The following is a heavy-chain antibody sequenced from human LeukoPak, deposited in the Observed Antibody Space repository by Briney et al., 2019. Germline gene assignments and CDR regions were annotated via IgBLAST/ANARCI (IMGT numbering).Heavy chain of an antibody. V-gene: IGHV3-48*01. D-gene: IGHD2-2*03. CDR2: ISSSSSTI. J-gene: IGHJ4*02. CDR3: ARDLGLDGD. CDR1: GFTFSSYA. Sequence: GFLRLSCAASGFTFSSYAMSWVRQAPGKGLEWVSYISSSSSTIYYADSVKGRFTISRDNAKNSLYLQMNSLRAEDTAVYYCARDLGLDGDWGQGTLVTVSS.